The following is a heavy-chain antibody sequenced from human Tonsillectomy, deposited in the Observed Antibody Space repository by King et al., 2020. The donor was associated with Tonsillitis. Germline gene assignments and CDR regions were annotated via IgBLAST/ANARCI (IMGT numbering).Heavy chain of an antibody. D-gene: IGHD3-22*01. CDR2: ISYDGSDK. J-gene: IGHJ4*02. CDR3: ARDHWPGDSSGYLNY. V-gene: IGHV3-30-3*01. CDR1: GFTFSSYA. Sequence: VQLVESGGGVVQPGRSLRLSCAASGFTFSSYAMHWVRQAPGKGLEWVAVISYDGSDKYYADSVKGRFTISRDNSKNTLYLQMNSLTAEDTAVYYCARDHWPGDSSGYLNYWGQGTLVTVSS.